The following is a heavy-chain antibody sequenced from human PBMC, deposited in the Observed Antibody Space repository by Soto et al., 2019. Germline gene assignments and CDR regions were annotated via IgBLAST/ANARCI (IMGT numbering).Heavy chain of an antibody. D-gene: IGHD6-13*01. V-gene: IGHV4-59*12. J-gene: IGHJ5*02. CDR3: ARERPDGSRLDP. CDR1: GGSISSYY. Sequence: SETLSLTCTVSGGSISSYYWSWIRQPPGKGLEWIGYIYYSGSTNYNPSLKSRVTISVDTSKNQFSLKLSSVTAADTAVYYCARERPDGSRLDPWGRGTLVTVS. CDR2: IYYSGST.